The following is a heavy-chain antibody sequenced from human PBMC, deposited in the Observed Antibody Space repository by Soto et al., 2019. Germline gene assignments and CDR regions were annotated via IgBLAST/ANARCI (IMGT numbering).Heavy chain of an antibody. CDR2: IYYSGST. CDR3: ARDCAGVQAGGFDY. J-gene: IGHJ4*02. V-gene: IGHV4-30-4*01. Sequence: PSETLSLTCTVSGGSISSGDYYWSWIRQPPGKGLEWIGYIYYSGSTYYNPSLKSRVTISVDTSKNQFSLKLSSVTAADTAVYYCARDCAGVQAGGFDYWGQGTLVTVSS. D-gene: IGHD7-27*01. CDR1: GGSISSGDYY.